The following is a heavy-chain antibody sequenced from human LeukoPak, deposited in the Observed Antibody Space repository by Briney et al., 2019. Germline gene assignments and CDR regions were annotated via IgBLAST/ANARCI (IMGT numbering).Heavy chain of an antibody. CDR1: GFTFRSYG. CDR2: IWYNGSNE. D-gene: IGHD3-10*01. Sequence: GGSLRLSCAASGFTFRSYGMHWVRQAPGKGLEWVAVIWYNGSNEYYADSVKGRFTISRDNSENTLYLQMNSLRAEDTAVYYCAREDTPAYYGSGSYLDNWFDPWGQGTLVTVSS. V-gene: IGHV3-33*01. J-gene: IGHJ5*02. CDR3: AREDTPAYYGSGSYLDNWFDP.